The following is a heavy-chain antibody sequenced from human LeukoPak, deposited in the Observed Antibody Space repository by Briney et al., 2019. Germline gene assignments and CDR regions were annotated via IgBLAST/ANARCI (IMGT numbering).Heavy chain of an antibody. CDR3: ARQGDSSGWSSPFDY. D-gene: IGHD6-19*01. CDR2: IYPGDSDT. CDR1: GYSFRSYW. Sequence: GESLKISCQGSGYSFRSYWIGWVRQMPGKGLEWMGIIYPGDSDTRHSPSFQGQVTISADKSISTAYLQWSSLKASDTAMYYCARQGDSSGWSSPFDYWGRGTLVTVSS. V-gene: IGHV5-51*01. J-gene: IGHJ4*02.